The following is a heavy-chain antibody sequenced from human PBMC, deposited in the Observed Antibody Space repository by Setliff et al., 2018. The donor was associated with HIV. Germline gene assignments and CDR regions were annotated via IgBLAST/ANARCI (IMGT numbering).Heavy chain of an antibody. Sequence: ASVKVSCKATGYIIVGYKMNWVRQVPGQGLEWIGRISPNNGAAEYAPRFQGRVRMTLDTSISTAYFEIPSLTSDDAAVYYCARPRVFDSFDVWGQGTMVTVSS. CDR2: ISPNNGAA. CDR1: GYIIVGYK. J-gene: IGHJ3*01. V-gene: IGHV1-2*06. CDR3: ARPRVFDSFDV.